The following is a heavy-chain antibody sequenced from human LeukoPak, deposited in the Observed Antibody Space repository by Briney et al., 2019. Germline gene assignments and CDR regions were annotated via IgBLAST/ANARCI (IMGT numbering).Heavy chain of an antibody. J-gene: IGHJ4*02. Sequence: ASVKVSCKASGYTFTSYYMHWVRQAPGQGLEWMGIINPSGGSTNYAQKFQGRVTMTRDMSTSTVYMELSSLRSEDTAVYYCATTIVVVTALDYWGQGTLVSASS. CDR1: GYTFTSYY. CDR3: ATTIVVVTALDY. D-gene: IGHD2-21*02. V-gene: IGHV1-46*01. CDR2: INPSGGST.